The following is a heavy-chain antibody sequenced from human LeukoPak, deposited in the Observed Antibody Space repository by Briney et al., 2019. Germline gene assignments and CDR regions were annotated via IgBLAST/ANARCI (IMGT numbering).Heavy chain of an antibody. V-gene: IGHV3-23*01. J-gene: IGHJ4*02. D-gene: IGHD3-10*01. Sequence: GGSLRLSCAASGFTFSSYGMSWVRQAPGKGLEWVSAISGSGGSTYYADSVKGRFTISRDNSKNTLYLQMNSLRAEDTAVYYCAKVLLWFGELPTLFDYWGQGTLVTVSS. CDR1: GFTFSSYG. CDR3: AKVLLWFGELPTLFDY. CDR2: ISGSGGST.